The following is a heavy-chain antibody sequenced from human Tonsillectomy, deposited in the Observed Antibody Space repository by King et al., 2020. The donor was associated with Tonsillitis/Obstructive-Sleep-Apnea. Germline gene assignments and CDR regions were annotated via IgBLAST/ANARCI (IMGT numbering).Heavy chain of an antibody. V-gene: IGHV4-34*01. Sequence: VQLQQWGAGLLKPSETLSLTCAVYGGSFSGYYWSWIRQPPGKGLEWIGEINHSGSTNYNPSLKSRVTISVDTSKNQFSLKLSPVTAADTAVYYCARATRFLIRVSYYYYMDVWGKGTTVTVSS. CDR1: GGSFSGYY. CDR2: INHSGST. J-gene: IGHJ6*03. CDR3: ARATRFLIRVSYYYYMDV. D-gene: IGHD3-3*01.